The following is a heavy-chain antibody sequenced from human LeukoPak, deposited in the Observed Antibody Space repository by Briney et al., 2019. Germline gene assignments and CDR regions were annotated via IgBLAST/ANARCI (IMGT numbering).Heavy chain of an antibody. J-gene: IGHJ4*02. CDR2: IHGGGGSA. CDR3: ARDHLYGDYGLAY. CDR1: GFTFSAYA. Sequence: GGSLRLSCTASGFTFSAYAVMWVRQAPGKGPEWVSAIHGGGGSAFYADSVKGRFTISRDNSKYTLFLQMNSLRAEDTAVYYCARDHLYGDYGLAYWGQGTLVTVSS. D-gene: IGHD4-17*01. V-gene: IGHV3-23*01.